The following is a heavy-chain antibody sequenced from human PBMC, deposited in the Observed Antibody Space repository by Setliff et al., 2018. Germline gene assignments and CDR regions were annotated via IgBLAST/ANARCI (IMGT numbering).Heavy chain of an antibody. V-gene: IGHV1-8*02. J-gene: IGHJ4*02. CDR2: MNPNSGNT. D-gene: IGHD3-10*01. CDR1: GGTFSSYA. CDR3: ARGLLLWFGEVEN. Sequence: ASVKVSCKASGGTFSSYAISWVRQAPGQGLEWMGWMNPNSGNTGYAQKFQGRVTMTRNTSISTAYMELSSLRSEDTAVYYCARGLLLWFGEVENWGQGTLVTVSS.